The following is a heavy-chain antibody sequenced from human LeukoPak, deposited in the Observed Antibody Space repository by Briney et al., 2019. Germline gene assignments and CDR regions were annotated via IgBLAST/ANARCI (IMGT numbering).Heavy chain of an antibody. V-gene: IGHV5-51*01. D-gene: IGHD7-27*01. J-gene: IGHJ4*02. CDR1: GDSFTSYW. Sequence: GESLKIYCKGSGDSFTSYWIGWVRQMPGKGLEWMGIIYPGDSDTRYSPSFQGQVTISADKYTSTAYLQWSTLKASDTSMHYCARHSTGDPFDFWGQGTLVTVSS. CDR2: IYPGDSDT. CDR3: ARHSTGDPFDF.